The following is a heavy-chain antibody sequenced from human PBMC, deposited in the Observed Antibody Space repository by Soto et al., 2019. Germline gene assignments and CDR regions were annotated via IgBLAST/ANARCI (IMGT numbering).Heavy chain of an antibody. Sequence: KTSETLSLTCTVSGGSVSSGNYYWSWIRQPPGKGLEWIGYFYYTGSTNYNPSLKSRVTISVDASKNQFSLRLSSLTAADTAVYYCARSMHYSDGSNYSPFDYWGQGTLVTVSS. J-gene: IGHJ4*02. CDR1: GGSVSSGNYY. D-gene: IGHD3-22*01. CDR3: ARSMHYSDGSNYSPFDY. CDR2: FYYTGST. V-gene: IGHV4-61*01.